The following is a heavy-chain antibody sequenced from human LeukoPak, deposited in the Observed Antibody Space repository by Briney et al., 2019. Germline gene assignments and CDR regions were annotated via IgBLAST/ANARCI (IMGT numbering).Heavy chain of an antibody. D-gene: IGHD6-19*01. CDR1: GGSISSSSYY. J-gene: IGHJ4*02. CDR2: IYYSGST. Sequence: SETLSLTCTVSGGSISSSSYYWGWIRQPPGKGLEWIGSIYYSGSTYYNPSLKSRATISVDTSKNQFSLKLSSVTAADTAVYYCARQTSGSGWYYFDYWGQGTLVTVSS. CDR3: ARQTSGSGWYYFDY. V-gene: IGHV4-39*01.